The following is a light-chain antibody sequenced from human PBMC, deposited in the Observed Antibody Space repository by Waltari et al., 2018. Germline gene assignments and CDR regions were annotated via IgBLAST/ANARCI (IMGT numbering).Light chain of an antibody. V-gene: IGLV1-44*01. Sequence: QSVLTQPPSASGTPGQRVTISCSVSNPNIGSNIVNWYQHLPGTAPKLLIYGNNKRPSGISDRFSGSKSGTSASLAISGLQSEDEADYFCAAWEDRLNGWVFGGGTKLTVL. J-gene: IGLJ3*02. CDR2: GNN. CDR3: AAWEDRLNGWV. CDR1: NPNIGSNI.